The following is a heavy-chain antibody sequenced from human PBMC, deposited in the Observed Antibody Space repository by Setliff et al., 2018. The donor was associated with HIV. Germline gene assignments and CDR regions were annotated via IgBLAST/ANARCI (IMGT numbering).Heavy chain of an antibody. CDR1: GYTLTELS. V-gene: IGHV1-46*03. J-gene: IGHJ4*02. CDR2: IIPIFGTA. CDR3: ASGFRATVPDY. D-gene: IGHD4-17*01. Sequence: ASVKVSCKVSGYTLTELSIHWVRQAPGQGLEWMGGIIPIFGTANYAQKFQGRVTMTRDTSTSTVYMELSSLTYEDTAIYYCASGFRATVPDYWGQGTLVTVSS.